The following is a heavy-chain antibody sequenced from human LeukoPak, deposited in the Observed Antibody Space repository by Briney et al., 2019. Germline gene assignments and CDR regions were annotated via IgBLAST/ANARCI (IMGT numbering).Heavy chain of an antibody. D-gene: IGHD1-26*01. Sequence: PGGSLRLSCAASGFTFSSYAMHWVRQAPGKGLEWVAVISYDGSNKYYADSVKGRVTISRDNSKNTLYLQMNSLRAEDTAVYYCARDRGSYYVWYYFDYWGQGTLVTVSS. CDR3: ARDRGSYYVWYYFDY. J-gene: IGHJ4*02. CDR1: GFTFSSYA. CDR2: ISYDGSNK. V-gene: IGHV3-30-3*01.